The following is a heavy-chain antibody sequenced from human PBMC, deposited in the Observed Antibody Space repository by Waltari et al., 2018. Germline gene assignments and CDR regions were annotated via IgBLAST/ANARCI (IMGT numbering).Heavy chain of an antibody. CDR3: ARHIYSSGWYYYFDY. D-gene: IGHD6-19*01. V-gene: IGHV5-51*01. CDR1: GYRLPGYW. Sequence: EVQLVQSGAEVKKPGESLKISCQGSGYRLPGYWIAWVRQMPGKGLEYMGIIYPDDSDVRYSPPFQGQVTIAVATSINTAYLQWSSLKASDTAMYYCARHIYSSGWYYYFDYWGQGTLVTVSS. J-gene: IGHJ4*02. CDR2: IYPDDSDV.